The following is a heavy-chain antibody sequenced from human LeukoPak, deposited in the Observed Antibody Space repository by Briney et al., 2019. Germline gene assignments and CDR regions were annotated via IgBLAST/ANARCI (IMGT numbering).Heavy chain of an antibody. Sequence: ASVKVFCKVSGYTLTELSMHWVRQAPGKGLEWMGGFDPEDGETIYAQKFQGRVTMTEDTSTDTAYMELSSLRSEDTAVYYCATDLNSGSYPGYWGQGTLVAVSS. CDR1: GYTLTELS. J-gene: IGHJ4*02. D-gene: IGHD1-26*01. V-gene: IGHV1-24*01. CDR3: ATDLNSGSYPGY. CDR2: FDPEDGET.